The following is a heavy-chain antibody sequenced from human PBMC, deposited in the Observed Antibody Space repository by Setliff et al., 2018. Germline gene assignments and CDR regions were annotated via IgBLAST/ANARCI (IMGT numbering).Heavy chain of an antibody. CDR1: GYTFTSYD. D-gene: IGHD6-13*01. CDR3: ASIIAAAGFGAFDI. Sequence: ASVKVSCKASGYTFTSYDINWVRQATGQGLEWMGWMSPNSGNTGYAQKFQGRVTMTRNTSISTAYMELSSLRSEDTAVYYCASIIAAAGFGAFDIWGQGTMVTVSS. J-gene: IGHJ3*02. CDR2: MSPNSGNT. V-gene: IGHV1-8*01.